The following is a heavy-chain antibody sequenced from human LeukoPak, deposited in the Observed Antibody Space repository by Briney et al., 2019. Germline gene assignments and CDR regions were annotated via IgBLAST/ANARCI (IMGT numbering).Heavy chain of an antibody. V-gene: IGHV3-30*02. CDR3: AKGLYGENFDY. Sequence: GGSLRLSCAAPGFTFSSYGMYWVRQAPGKGLEWVAFIRYDGSNKYYADSVKGRFTISRDNSKNTLYLQMNSLRAEDTAVYYCAKGLYGENFDYWGQGTLVTVSS. D-gene: IGHD4-17*01. CDR2: IRYDGSNK. J-gene: IGHJ4*02. CDR1: GFTFSSYG.